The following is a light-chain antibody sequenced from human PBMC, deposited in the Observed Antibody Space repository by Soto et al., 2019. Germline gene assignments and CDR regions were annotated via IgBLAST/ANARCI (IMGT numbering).Light chain of an antibody. J-gene: IGLJ1*01. CDR3: SSYTSSSTPYV. CDR2: DVT. Sequence: QSVLTQPAPVSGSPGQSITISCTGTSSDFGGYNYVSWYQQHPVKAPKLMIYDVTNRPSGVSDRFSGSKSGNTASLTISGLQAEDEADYYCSSYTSSSTPYVFGTGTRSPS. V-gene: IGLV2-14*01. CDR1: SSDFGGYNY.